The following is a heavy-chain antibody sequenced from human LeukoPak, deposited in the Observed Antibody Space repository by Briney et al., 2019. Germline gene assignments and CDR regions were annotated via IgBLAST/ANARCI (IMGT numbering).Heavy chain of an antibody. V-gene: IGHV3-23*01. Sequence: PGGSLRLSCAPSGFTFSNYGMSWVREPPGKELEWVSSIFPSGGEIHYADSVRGRFAISRDNSKSTLSLQMNSLRAEDTAIYYCATYRQVLLPFESWGQGTLVTVSS. CDR3: ATYRQVLLPFES. CDR1: GFTFSNYG. J-gene: IGHJ4*02. D-gene: IGHD2-8*02. CDR2: IFPSGGEI.